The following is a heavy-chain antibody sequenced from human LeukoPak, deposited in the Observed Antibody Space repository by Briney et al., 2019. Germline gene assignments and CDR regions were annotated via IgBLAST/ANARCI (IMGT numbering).Heavy chain of an antibody. CDR3: TRGSIDYYYMDV. V-gene: IGHV4-59*01. Sequence: ASETLSLTCAVSGGSISSYYWSWIRQPPGKGLEWIGNIYYSRSTNYNTSLNSRVTISVDTSKDQFSLQLSSVTAADTAVYYCTRGSIDYYYMDVWGKGTTVTISS. D-gene: IGHD3-22*01. J-gene: IGHJ6*03. CDR1: GGSISSYY. CDR2: IYYSRST.